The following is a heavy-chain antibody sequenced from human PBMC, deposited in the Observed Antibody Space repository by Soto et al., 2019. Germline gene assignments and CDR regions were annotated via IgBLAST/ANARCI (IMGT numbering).Heavy chain of an antibody. V-gene: IGHV3-48*01. CDR3: AREADFLNWFDP. Sequence: EVQLVESGGGLVQPGGSLRLSCAASGFTFSSYSMNWVRQAQGKGLEWVSYISNSSSTIYYADSVKGRFTISRDNAKNSLYLQMNSLRAEDTAVYYCAREADFLNWFDPWGQGTLVTVSS. D-gene: IGHD3-3*01. CDR1: GFTFSSYS. J-gene: IGHJ5*02. CDR2: ISNSSSTI.